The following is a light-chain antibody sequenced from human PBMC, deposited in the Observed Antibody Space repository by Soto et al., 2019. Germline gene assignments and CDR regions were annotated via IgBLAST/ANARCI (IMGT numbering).Light chain of an antibody. CDR1: QSVDSAF. CDR2: GAS. Sequence: EIVLTQSPGSLSLSLGERATLSCRASQSVDSAFFAWYQQKPGQPPRLLMYGASRRATGIPDRFSDSGSGTDFTLTISRLEPEDFAVYYCQQYASSLTFGQGTKVEI. J-gene: IGKJ1*01. V-gene: IGKV3-20*01. CDR3: QQYASSLT.